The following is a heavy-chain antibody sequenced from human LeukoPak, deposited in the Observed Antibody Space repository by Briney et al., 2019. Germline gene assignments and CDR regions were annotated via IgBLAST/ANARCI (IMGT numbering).Heavy chain of an antibody. J-gene: IGHJ4*02. CDR2: INHSGST. D-gene: IGHD4-23*01. CDR1: CGSFNDYY. CDR3: ARTHRTPFDY. Sequence: SESLSLTCAVYCGSFNDYYWGWIRQPPGKGLEWLGEINHSGSTKYNPSLKSRVTISVDTSKNQFSLKVSSVTAADTAVYYCARTHRTPFDYWGQGTLVTVSS. V-gene: IGHV4-34*01.